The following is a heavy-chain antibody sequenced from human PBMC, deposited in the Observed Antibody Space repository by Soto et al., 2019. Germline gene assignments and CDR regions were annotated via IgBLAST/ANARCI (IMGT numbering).Heavy chain of an antibody. V-gene: IGHV4-30-4*01. CDR2: IYYSGST. CDR1: GGSISSGDYY. Sequence: QVQLQESGPGLVKPSQTLSLTCTVSGGSISSGDYYWSWIRQPPGKGLEWIGYIYYSGSTSYNPSLXSXVXTXXETAKNRFSLKLSSVTASYTAVYYCASASAVVADVLGQGATVTVSS. J-gene: IGHJ6*02. CDR3: ASASAVVADV. D-gene: IGHD2-15*01.